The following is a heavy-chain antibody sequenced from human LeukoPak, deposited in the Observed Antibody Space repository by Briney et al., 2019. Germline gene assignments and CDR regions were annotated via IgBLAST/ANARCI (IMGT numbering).Heavy chain of an antibody. V-gene: IGHV3-23*01. J-gene: IGHJ4*02. CDR1: GATFSRYG. Sequence: PGGSLRLSCAASGATFSRYGMKWVRQAAGAGLEYVSGISRSGDITHYADSVKGRFTISRDNVKNTLNLQMNSLRAEDTALYYCATEGFYYWGPGTQVTVSS. CDR3: ATEGFYY. CDR2: ISRSGDIT.